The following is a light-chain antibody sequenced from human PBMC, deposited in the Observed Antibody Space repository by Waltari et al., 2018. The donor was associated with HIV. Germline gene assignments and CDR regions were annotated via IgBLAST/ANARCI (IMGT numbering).Light chain of an antibody. CDR1: RNILYSSNNKNF. CDR2: WAS. CDR3: QQYYTTPLT. V-gene: IGKV4-1*01. Sequence: NCNSSRNILYSSNNKNFLAWYQHKAGQSPKVLIYWASTRASGVPDRFSGSGSGTDFTLTISSLQAEDVAVYYCQQYYTTPLTFGPGTKVDIK. J-gene: IGKJ3*01.